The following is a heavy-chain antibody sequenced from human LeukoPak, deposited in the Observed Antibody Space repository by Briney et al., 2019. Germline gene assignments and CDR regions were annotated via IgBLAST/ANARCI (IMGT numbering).Heavy chain of an antibody. V-gene: IGHV3-49*04. J-gene: IGHJ5*01. CDR1: GFTFGDYT. CDR3: TQGGRLDS. D-gene: IGHD3-16*01. Sequence: GGSLRLSCTASGFTFGDYTMSRVRQAPGKGLEWVGFIKSKTSGGTIEYAASVKGRFTISRDDSKSIAYLQINSLKAEDTALCFCTQGGRLDSWGQGTLVTVSS. CDR2: IKSKTSGGTI.